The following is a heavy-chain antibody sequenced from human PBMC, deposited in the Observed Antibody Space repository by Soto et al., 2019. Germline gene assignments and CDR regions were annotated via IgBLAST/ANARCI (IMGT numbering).Heavy chain of an antibody. V-gene: IGHV1-46*01. Sequence: QVQLMQSGAEVKKPGASVKVSCKASGYTFTSYYIHWVRQAPGQGLEWMGIINPSTGSASYARMFQGRVAMTRDTSTSTFYMEVSSLRSEDTAVYYCARDPNLSLTFHYYGMDVWGQGTTVTVSS. CDR2: INPSTGSA. J-gene: IGHJ6*02. CDR1: GYTFTSYY. CDR3: ARDPNLSLTFHYYGMDV.